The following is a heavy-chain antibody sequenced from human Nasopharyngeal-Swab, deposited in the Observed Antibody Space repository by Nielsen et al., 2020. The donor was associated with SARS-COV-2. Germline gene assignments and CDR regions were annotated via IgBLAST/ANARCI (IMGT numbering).Heavy chain of an antibody. CDR3: ASATYHSYCSGGSCYSPFDY. V-gene: IGHV3-33*01. CDR1: GFTFSSYG. D-gene: IGHD2-15*01. J-gene: IGHJ4*02. Sequence: GESLKISCAASGFTFSSYGMHWVRQAPGKGLGWVAVIWYDGSNKYYADSVKGRFTISRDNSKNTLYLQMNSLRAEDTAVYYCASATYHSYCSGGSCYSPFDYWGQGTLVTVSS. CDR2: IWYDGSNK.